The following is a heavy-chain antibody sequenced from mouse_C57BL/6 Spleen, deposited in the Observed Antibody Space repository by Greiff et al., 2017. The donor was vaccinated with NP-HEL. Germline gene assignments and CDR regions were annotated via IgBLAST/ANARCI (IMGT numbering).Heavy chain of an antibody. V-gene: IGHV5-17*01. Sequence: EVMLVESGGGLVKPGGSLKLSCAASGFTFSDYGMHWVRQAPEKGLEWVAYISSGSSTIYYADTVKGRFTISRDNAKNTLFLQMTSLRSEDTAMYYCARTIPYYYGRSDYAMDYWGQGTSVTVSS. D-gene: IGHD1-1*01. CDR1: GFTFSDYG. J-gene: IGHJ4*01. CDR2: ISSGSSTI. CDR3: ARTIPYYYGRSDYAMDY.